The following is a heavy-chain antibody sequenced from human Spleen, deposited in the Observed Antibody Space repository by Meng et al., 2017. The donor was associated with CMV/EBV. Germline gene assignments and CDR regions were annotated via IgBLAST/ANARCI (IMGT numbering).Heavy chain of an antibody. J-gene: IGHJ4*02. D-gene: IGHD3-22*01. Sequence: GESLKISCAASGFIFRSYGMHWVRQAPGMGLECVSHISRDGRSTYYTDSVTGRFTISRDDATNSLHLQMTSLRAEDTAVYFCARGGDSVHYYDNTGPFYYWGQGTLVTVSS. CDR3: ARGGDSVHYYDNTGPFYY. CDR1: GFIFRSYG. CDR2: ISRDGRST. V-gene: IGHV3-48*03.